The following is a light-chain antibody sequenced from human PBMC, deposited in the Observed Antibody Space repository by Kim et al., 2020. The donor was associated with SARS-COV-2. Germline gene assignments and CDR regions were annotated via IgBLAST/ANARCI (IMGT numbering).Light chain of an antibody. J-gene: IGKJ5*01. CDR1: QSLIRY. CDR2: DAS. Sequence: VSPGERATLSCRASQSLIRYLAWYQQKPGQAPRLLIYDASNRATGIPARFSGSGSETDFTLTITSLEPEDFAVYYCQQRRDWPITFGQGTRLEIK. CDR3: QQRRDWPIT. V-gene: IGKV3-11*01.